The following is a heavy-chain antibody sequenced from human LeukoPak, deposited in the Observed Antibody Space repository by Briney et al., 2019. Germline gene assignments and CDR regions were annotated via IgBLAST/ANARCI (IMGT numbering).Heavy chain of an antibody. CDR3: ARLGDKGYSSTWYKTVYYFDY. Sequence: SETLSLTCTVSSGSITNYYWSWIWQPPGKGLEWIGFIYYSGSTYYNPSLKSRVTLSVDTSKNQFSLKLSSVTAADTAVYYCARLGDKGYSSTWYKTVYYFDYWGQGTLVTVSS. D-gene: IGHD6-13*01. CDR1: SGSITNYY. J-gene: IGHJ4*02. CDR2: IYYSGST. V-gene: IGHV4-59*04.